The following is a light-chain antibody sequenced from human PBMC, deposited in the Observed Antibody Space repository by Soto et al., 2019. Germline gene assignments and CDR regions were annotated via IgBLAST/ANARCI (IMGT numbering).Light chain of an antibody. CDR2: GSS. CDR1: QSVSSSF. V-gene: IGKV3-20*01. Sequence: EIVLTQSPGTLSLYPGERATLSCRASQSVSSSFLAWYQQKPGQAPRLLIYGSSSRATGIPDRFSGSGSGKHFTLTISGLEHDDVAVYYRQQYSSSPLTFGGGTKVEIK. CDR3: QQYSSSPLT. J-gene: IGKJ4*02.